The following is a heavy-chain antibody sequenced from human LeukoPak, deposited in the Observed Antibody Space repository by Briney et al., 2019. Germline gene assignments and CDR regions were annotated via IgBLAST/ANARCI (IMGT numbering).Heavy chain of an antibody. V-gene: IGHV3-11*01. CDR1: GFTFSDYY. CDR2: ISSSGSTI. Sequence: PGGSLRLSCAASGFTFSDYYMSWIRQAPGKGLEWVSYISSSGSTIYYADSVKGRFTISRDNAKNSLYLQMNSLRAEDTAVYYCAREGPRIAAATAPFDYWGQGTLVTVSS. D-gene: IGHD6-13*01. CDR3: AREGPRIAAATAPFDY. J-gene: IGHJ4*02.